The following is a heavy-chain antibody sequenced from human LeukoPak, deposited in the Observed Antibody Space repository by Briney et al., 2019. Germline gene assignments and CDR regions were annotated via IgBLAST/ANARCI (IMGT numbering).Heavy chain of an antibody. CDR2: INPSGGPT. Sequence: ASVRVSCKASGYTFSTYLMHWVRQAPGQGLERMGIINPSGGPTTYAQKFQGRVTMTRDMSTSTVYMELSSLTFDDTAVYYCARASTGSGALDYWGQGNLVTVSS. J-gene: IGHJ4*02. D-gene: IGHD3-10*01. V-gene: IGHV1-46*01. CDR3: ARASTGSGALDY. CDR1: GYTFSTYL.